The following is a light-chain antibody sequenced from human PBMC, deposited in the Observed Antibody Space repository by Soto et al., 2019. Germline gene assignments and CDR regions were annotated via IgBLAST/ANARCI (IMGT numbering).Light chain of an antibody. V-gene: IGKV1-33*01. CDR3: QQHHSGPRT. J-gene: IGKJ5*01. CDR1: QGISNS. CDR2: DAA. Sequence: EIHVTLSPSSLSASVGDRVTITCQASQGISNSVSWSQQKPGKAPKLLIYDAANLETGVPSRFSGSRSGTDFTFSISSLQPEDFATYYCQQHHSGPRTFGQGTRLEIK.